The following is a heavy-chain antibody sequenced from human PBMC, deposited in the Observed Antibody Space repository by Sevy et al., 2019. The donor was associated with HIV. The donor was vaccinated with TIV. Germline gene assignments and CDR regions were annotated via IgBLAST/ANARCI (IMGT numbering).Heavy chain of an antibody. J-gene: IGHJ5*02. CDR1: GFTFSDYY. CDR2: ISSSGSSI. Sequence: GGSLRLSCAASGFTFSDYYMSWIRQAPGKGLEWVSHISSSGSSIYYADSVKGRFTISRDNAKNSLYLQMNCLRAEDTAVYYCAKTGRSGGTCAYSWGQGTLVTVSS. D-gene: IGHD2-15*01. V-gene: IGHV3-11*01. CDR3: AKTGRSGGTCAYS.